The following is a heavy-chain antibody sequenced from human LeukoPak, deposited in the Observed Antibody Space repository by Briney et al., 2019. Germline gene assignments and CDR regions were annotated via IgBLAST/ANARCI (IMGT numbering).Heavy chain of an antibody. CDR1: GGSISSYY. Sequence: SETLSLTWTVSGGSISSYYWSWIRQPPGKGLEWLGYIYYSGSTNYNPPLKSRVAISVDTAKNQFSLKLSSVTAADTAVYYCARDSGTTGEFKFDPWGQGTLVTVSS. D-gene: IGHD3-10*01. V-gene: IGHV4-59*01. J-gene: IGHJ5*02. CDR2: IYYSGST. CDR3: ARDSGTTGEFKFDP.